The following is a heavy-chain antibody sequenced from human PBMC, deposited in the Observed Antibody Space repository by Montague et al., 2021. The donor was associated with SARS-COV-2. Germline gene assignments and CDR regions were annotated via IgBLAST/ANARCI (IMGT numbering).Heavy chain of an antibody. J-gene: IGHJ6*03. Sequence: SETLSLTCAVHGGSFSTYSWNWIRQPPGKGLEWIGEIHHGGSTNYNPSLKSRATISADTSKNQFSLKLTSVAAADTAVYYCARLGDGAVPSPILGVGPYYSYYYMDVWGKGTTVTVSS. V-gene: IGHV4-34*01. D-gene: IGHD3-10*01. CDR2: IHHGGST. CDR1: GGSFSTYS. CDR3: ARLGDGAVPSPILGVGPYYSYYYMDV.